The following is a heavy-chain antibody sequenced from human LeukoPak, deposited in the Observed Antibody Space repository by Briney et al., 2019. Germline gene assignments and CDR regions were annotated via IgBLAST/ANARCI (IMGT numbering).Heavy chain of an antibody. CDR3: ARADVLTGYYRTSYYGMDV. Sequence: PSQTLSLTCTVSGGSISSGGYHWSWIRQHPGKGLEWIGYIYYSGSTYYNPSLKSRVTISADTSKNQFSLKLSSVTAADTAVYYCARADVLTGYYRTSYYGMDVWGKGTTVTVSS. CDR2: IYYSGST. V-gene: IGHV4-31*03. CDR1: GGSISSGGYH. D-gene: IGHD3-9*01. J-gene: IGHJ6*04.